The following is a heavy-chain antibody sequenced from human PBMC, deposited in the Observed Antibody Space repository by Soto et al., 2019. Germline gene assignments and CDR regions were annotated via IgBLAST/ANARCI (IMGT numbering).Heavy chain of an antibody. CDR3: ARLVAAGITYYFDS. V-gene: IGHV2-5*02. CDR1: AFSLSTSGVG. CDR2: IYWDDDK. D-gene: IGHD2-21*01. Sequence: QITLKESGPTLVKPTQTLTLTCTFSAFSLSTSGVGVGWIHQPPGKALEWLTFIYWDDDKRYSPSLKSRLTITKDTSKTQVVLTMTNMDPVDTATYYCARLVAAGITYYFDSWGQGTLVTVSS. J-gene: IGHJ4*02.